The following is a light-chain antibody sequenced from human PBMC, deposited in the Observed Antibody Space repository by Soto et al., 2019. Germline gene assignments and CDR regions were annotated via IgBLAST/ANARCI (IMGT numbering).Light chain of an antibody. J-gene: IGKJ1*01. V-gene: IGKV3-20*01. Sequence: EIVLTQSPATLSLSPGERPTLSCRASQSVSSNYLAWYQQRPGQAPRLLIFGASSRATGIPDRFSGSSSETDFTLTISRLEPADFAVYYCQQYGSSPRTFGQGTSVEVK. CDR2: GAS. CDR1: QSVSSNY. CDR3: QQYGSSPRT.